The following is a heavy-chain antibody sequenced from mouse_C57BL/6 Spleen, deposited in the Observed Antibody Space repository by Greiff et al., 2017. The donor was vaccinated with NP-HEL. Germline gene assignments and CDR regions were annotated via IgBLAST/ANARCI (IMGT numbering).Heavy chain of an antibody. CDR1: GYTFTDYY. CDR2: INPNNGGT. V-gene: IGHV1-26*01. D-gene: IGHD2-4*01. J-gene: IGHJ1*03. CDR3: ARWYYDYDWYFDV. Sequence: EVQLQQSGPELVKPGASVKISCKASGYTFTDYYMNWVKQSHGKSLEWIGDINPNNGGTSYNQKFKGKATLTVEKSSSTAYMELRSLTSEDSAVYYCARWYYDYDWYFDVWGTGTTVTVSS.